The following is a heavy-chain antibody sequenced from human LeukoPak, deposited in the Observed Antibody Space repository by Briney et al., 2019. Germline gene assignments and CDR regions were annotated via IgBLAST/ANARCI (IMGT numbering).Heavy chain of an antibody. V-gene: IGHV3-23*01. CDR2: ISPGGGTT. CDR3: AREKKSSTSMDY. Sequence: PGGSLRLSCAVSGFAFGSEAMSWVRQSPARGLEWVASISPGGGTTYYADYVKGRFTISRDNSKNTLYLQMNSLRAEDTAVYYCAREKKSSTSMDYWGQGTLVTVST. D-gene: IGHD2-2*01. J-gene: IGHJ4*02. CDR1: GFAFGSEA.